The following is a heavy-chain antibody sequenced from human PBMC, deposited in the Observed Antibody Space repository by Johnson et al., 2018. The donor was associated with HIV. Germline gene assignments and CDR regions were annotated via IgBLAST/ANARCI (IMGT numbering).Heavy chain of an antibody. CDR3: ARDLTYYNFWSGYWGDAFDI. Sequence: QVQLVESGGGLVQPGGSLRLSCAASGFTFSSYAMHWVRQAPGKGLEWVAVISYDGSNKNYADSVKGRFTISRDNSKNTLYLQMNSLNTEDTAVYYCARDLTYYNFWSGYWGDAFDIWGQGTMVTVSS. CDR1: GFTFSSYA. D-gene: IGHD3-3*01. CDR2: ISYDGSNK. V-gene: IGHV3-30*04. J-gene: IGHJ3*02.